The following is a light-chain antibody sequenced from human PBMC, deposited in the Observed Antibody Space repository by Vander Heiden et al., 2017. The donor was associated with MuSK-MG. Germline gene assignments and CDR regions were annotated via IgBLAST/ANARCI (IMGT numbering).Light chain of an antibody. Sequence: DIQMTQSPSTLSASVGDRVTITCRASQTVSDYLAWYQHKPGKAPKLLIYKASTLEGGVPSRFSGSGYGTEFTLTISSRQPDDFATYYCKQDENYSSFTFGPGTKVDIK. V-gene: IGKV1-5*03. J-gene: IGKJ3*01. CDR1: QTVSDY. CDR2: KAS. CDR3: KQDENYSSFT.